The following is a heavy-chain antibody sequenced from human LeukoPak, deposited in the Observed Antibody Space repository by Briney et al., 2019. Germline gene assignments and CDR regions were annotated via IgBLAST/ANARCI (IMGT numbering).Heavy chain of an antibody. CDR3: ARNQQLGGHSYYYYGMDV. CDR2: ISGGGVTT. V-gene: IGHV3-23*01. CDR1: GFTSIAYA. Sequence: GGFLRLSCVGSGFTSIAYALTWARQAPGKGLEWVSGISGGGVTTYYADSVKGRFTISRDNSKNTLYLQMNSLRADDTAIYYCARNQQLGGHSYYYYGMDVWGQGTTVTVSS. D-gene: IGHD3-16*01. J-gene: IGHJ6*02.